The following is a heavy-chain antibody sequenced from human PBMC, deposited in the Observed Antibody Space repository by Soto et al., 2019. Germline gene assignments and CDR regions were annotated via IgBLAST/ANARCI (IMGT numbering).Heavy chain of an antibody. CDR2: INSDGSST. D-gene: IGHD2-2*01. J-gene: IGHJ6*03. V-gene: IGHV3-74*01. CDR3: ARESVVPAAYYYYYYYMDV. CDR1: GFTFSSYW. Sequence: EVQLVESGGGLVQPGGSLRLSCAASGFTFSSYWMHWVRQAPGKGLVWVSRINSDGSSTSYADSVKGRFTISRDNAKNTLYLQMNSRRAEDTAVYYCARESVVPAAYYYYYYYMDVWGKGSTVTVSS.